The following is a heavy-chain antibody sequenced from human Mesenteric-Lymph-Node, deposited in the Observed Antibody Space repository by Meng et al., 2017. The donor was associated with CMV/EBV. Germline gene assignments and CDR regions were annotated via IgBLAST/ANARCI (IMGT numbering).Heavy chain of an antibody. J-gene: IGHJ4*02. CDR3: ARGGYSVVVPAAIGGY. V-gene: IGHV3-7*01. D-gene: IGHD2-2*02. CDR2: IKQDGSEK. Sequence: GGSLRLSCAASGFTFSSYGMHWVRQAPGKGLEWVANIKQDGSEKYYVDSVKGRFTISRDNAKNSLYVEMNSLRSEDTAVYYCARGGYSVVVPAAIGGYWGQGTLVTVSS. CDR1: GFTFSSYG.